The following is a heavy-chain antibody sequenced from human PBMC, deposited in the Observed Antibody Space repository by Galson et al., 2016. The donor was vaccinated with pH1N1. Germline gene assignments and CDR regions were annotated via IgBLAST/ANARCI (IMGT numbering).Heavy chain of an antibody. CDR3: VFDTVPNGADH. CDR2: IYPRGDA. D-gene: IGHD4-17*01. J-gene: IGHJ5*02. Sequence: SLRLSCAASEFLVTDKYMSWVRQAAGKRPEWVSIIYPRGDAYYADFVEGRFTISRDTSKNMLFLHMSHLRADDTALYYYVFDTVPNGADHWGQGTLVTVSS. V-gene: IGHV3-53*01. CDR1: EFLVTDKY.